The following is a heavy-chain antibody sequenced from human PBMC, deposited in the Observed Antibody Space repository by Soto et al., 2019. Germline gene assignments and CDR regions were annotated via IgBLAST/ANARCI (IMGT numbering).Heavy chain of an antibody. CDR1: GFTFNIHA. CDR2: ISASGDDP. CDR3: AKEGGGGRCFDR. V-gene: IGHV3-23*01. Sequence: EVQLLESGGGLVQPGGSLRLSCAASGFTFNIHAMNWVRQAPGKGLEWVSVISASGDDPFYADSVKGRFTISRDNSKSTLYLQMNSVRAEDTAVYYCAKEGGGGRCFDRWGQGTLVTVSS. J-gene: IGHJ5*02. D-gene: IGHD2-15*01.